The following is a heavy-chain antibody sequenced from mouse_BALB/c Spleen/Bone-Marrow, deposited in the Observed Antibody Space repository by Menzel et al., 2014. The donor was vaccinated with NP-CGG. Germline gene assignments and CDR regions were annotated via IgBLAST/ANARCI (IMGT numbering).Heavy chain of an antibody. D-gene: IGHD2-1*01. Sequence: EVHLVESGGGLVQPGGSLRLSCATSGFTLTDYYMSWVRQPPGKALEWLGFIRNKANAYTTEYSASVKGRFTISRDDSQSILYLQMNILRAEDSATYYCARSLYPRAMDYWGQGTSVTVSS. J-gene: IGHJ4*01. CDR3: ARSLYPRAMDY. CDR2: IRNKANAYTT. CDR1: GFTLTDYY. V-gene: IGHV7-3*02.